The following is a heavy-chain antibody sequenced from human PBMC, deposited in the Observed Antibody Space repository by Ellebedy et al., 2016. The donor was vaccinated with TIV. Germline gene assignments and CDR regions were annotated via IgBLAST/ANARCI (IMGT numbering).Heavy chain of an antibody. D-gene: IGHD2-2*01. CDR3: AKKGAGGTAAKTDY. Sequence: PGGSLRLSCAASGFTFSSYAMTRVRQAPGKGLEWVSGISDSGGNTYYADSVKGRFTISRDNSKNTLYLQMNSLRAEDTAVYYCAKKGAGGTAAKTDYWGQGTLVTVSS. CDR1: GFTFSSYA. J-gene: IGHJ4*02. CDR2: ISDSGGNT. V-gene: IGHV3-23*01.